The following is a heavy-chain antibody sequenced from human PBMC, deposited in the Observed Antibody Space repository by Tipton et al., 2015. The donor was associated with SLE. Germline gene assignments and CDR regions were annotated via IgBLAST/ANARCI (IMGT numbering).Heavy chain of an antibody. V-gene: IGHV4-59*12. J-gene: IGHJ4*02. CDR3: AGYVITMVQGGNY. Sequence: LRLSCTVSGGSISSYYWSWIRQPPGKGLEWIGSIYYSGSTYYNPSLKSRVTISVDTSKNQFSLKLSSVTAADTAVYYCAGYVITMVQGGNYWGQGTLVTVSS. CDR1: GGSISSYY. CDR2: IYYSGST. D-gene: IGHD3-10*01.